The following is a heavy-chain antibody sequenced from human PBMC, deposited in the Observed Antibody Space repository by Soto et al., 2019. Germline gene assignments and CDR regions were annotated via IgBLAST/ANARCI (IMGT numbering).Heavy chain of an antibody. CDR3: ATYPTVVTPGGY. CDR2: IYRSEST. Sequence: SETLSLTCAVSGYSIMSGYYGGVIGQPPRKGLESIGSIYRSESTSNNPSLKRRATLSVDTPNFEYSSKLCSLPAAATAVYYCATYPTVVTPGGYWGQGILVIVSS. J-gene: IGHJ4*02. V-gene: IGHV4-38-2*01. CDR1: GYSIMSGYY. D-gene: IGHD2-8*02.